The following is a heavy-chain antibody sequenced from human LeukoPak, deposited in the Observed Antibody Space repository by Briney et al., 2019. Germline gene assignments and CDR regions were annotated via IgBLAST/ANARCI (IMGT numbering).Heavy chain of an antibody. Sequence: GGSLRLSCAASGFTFSSKWMSWVRQAPGKGLEWVGNIQPDGSEGYPVDSVKGRFTISRDNARNSLFLQMNSLRVEDTAVYYCASQSFAKFDPWGQGTLVIVSS. CDR2: IQPDGSEG. D-gene: IGHD3-16*01. CDR3: ASQSFAKFDP. V-gene: IGHV3-7*01. J-gene: IGHJ5*02. CDR1: GFTFSSKW.